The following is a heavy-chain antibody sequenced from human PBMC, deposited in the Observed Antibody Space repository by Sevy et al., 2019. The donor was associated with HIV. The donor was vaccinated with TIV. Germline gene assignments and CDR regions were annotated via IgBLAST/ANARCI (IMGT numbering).Heavy chain of an antibody. CDR3: ARSGYSYGYLNFAFDI. V-gene: IGHV4-61*01. CDR2: IYYSGST. CDR1: GGSVSSGSYY. J-gene: IGHJ3*02. Sequence: SETLSLTCTVSGGSVSSGSYYWSWIRQPPGKGLEWIGYIYYSGSTNYNPSLKSRVTISVDTSKNQFSLKLSSVTAADTAVCYCARSGYSYGYLNFAFDIWGQGTMVTVSS. D-gene: IGHD5-18*01.